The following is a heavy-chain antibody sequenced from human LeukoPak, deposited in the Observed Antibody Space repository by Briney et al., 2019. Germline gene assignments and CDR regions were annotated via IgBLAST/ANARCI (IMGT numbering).Heavy chain of an antibody. CDR2: ISGSGGST. V-gene: IGHV3-23*01. CDR3: AKGSYYSGPGSFSQYGWFDP. D-gene: IGHD3-10*01. J-gene: IGHJ5*02. Sequence: PGGSLRLSCAASGFTFSTYAMTWVRQAPGKGLEWVSTISGSGGSTYYPDSVRGRFTISRDNSKNTLYLQMNSLRAEDTALYYCAKGSYYSGPGSFSQYGWFDPWGQGTLVTVSS. CDR1: GFTFSTYA.